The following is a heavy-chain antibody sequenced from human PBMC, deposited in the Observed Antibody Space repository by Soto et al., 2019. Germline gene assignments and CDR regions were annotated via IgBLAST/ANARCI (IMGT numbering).Heavy chain of an antibody. CDR2: MSGSGGTT. CDR3: ARGTGGSSAWRPLDR. D-gene: IGHD6-19*01. J-gene: IGHJ5*02. Sequence: GGSLRLSCAASGFTFSSYAMSWVRQAPGKGLEWVSIMSGSGGTTFYADSVKGRFTISRADSNNTVYLQMNSLRDEDTALYYCARGTGGSSAWRPLDRWGQGTLVTVSS. V-gene: IGHV3-23*01. CDR1: GFTFSSYA.